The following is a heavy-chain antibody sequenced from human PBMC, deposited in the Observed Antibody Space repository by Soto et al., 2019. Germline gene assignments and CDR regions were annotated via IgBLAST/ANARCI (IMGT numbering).Heavy chain of an antibody. CDR1: GGSILDSTYY. CDR3: ARQASGYYYGWFDP. CDR2: IFYSGGT. Sequence: QLLLQESGPGLVKPSETLSLTCTVSGGSILDSTYYWAWIRQSPGKGLEWIGTIFYSGGTFYTPSLKSRVTMSVDTSNNQFPLTLSSLTAADTAIYYCARQASGYYYGWFDPRGQGTLVTVSS. V-gene: IGHV4-39*01. J-gene: IGHJ5*02. D-gene: IGHD3-22*01.